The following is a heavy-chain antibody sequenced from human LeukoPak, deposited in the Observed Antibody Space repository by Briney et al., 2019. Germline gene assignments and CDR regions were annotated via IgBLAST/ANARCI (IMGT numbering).Heavy chain of an antibody. J-gene: IGHJ4*02. V-gene: IGHV4-34*01. CDR1: GGSFSGYY. CDR2: INHSGST. CDR3: ARDGYSSSPFDY. D-gene: IGHD6-13*01. Sequence: SETLSLTCAVYGGSFSGYYWSWIPQPPGKGLEWIGEINHSGSTNYNPSLKSRVTISVDTSKNQFSLKLSSVTAADTAVYYCARDGYSSSPFDYWGQGTLVTVSS.